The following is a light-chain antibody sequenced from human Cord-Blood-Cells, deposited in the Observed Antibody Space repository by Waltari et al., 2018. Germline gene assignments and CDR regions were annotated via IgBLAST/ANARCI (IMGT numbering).Light chain of an antibody. V-gene: IGKV1-39*01. CDR2: AAS. J-gene: IGKJ2*01. CDR3: QQSDSTPQT. CDR1: QSISSY. Sequence: DIQMTQSPSSLSASVGDRVTITCRASQSISSYLNWYQQKPGKAPKLLISAASSLQSGVPSRFSGSGSGTDFTLTISSLQPEDFATYYCQQSDSTPQTFGQGTKLEIK.